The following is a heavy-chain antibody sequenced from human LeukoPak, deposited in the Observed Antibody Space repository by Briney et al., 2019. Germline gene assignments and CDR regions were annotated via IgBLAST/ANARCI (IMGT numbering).Heavy chain of an antibody. CDR1: GFTFSNAW. J-gene: IGHJ4*02. D-gene: IGHD3-3*01. CDR2: IKSKTGGGST. CDR3: TRDVEWYYDFWSGYSY. Sequence: AGGSLRLSCAASGFTFSNAWMSWVRQAPGKGLEWVGRIKSKTGGGSTDYAAPVKGRFTISRDDSKITLYLQMNSLKTEDTAVFYCTRDVEWYYDFWSGYSYWGQGTLVTVSS. V-gene: IGHV3-15*01.